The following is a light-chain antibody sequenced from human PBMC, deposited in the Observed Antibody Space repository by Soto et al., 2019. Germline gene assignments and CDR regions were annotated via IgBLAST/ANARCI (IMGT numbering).Light chain of an antibody. CDR1: QDISNY. J-gene: IGKJ4*01. V-gene: IGKV1-33*01. Sequence: DIQMTQSPSSLSASVGDRVTITCQASQDISNYLNWYQQKPGKAPKLLIYDASNFGTGLPSRFSGSGSGTDFTFTISRLQPEVIATYYCQQYDNLPLTFGGGTKVEIK. CDR2: DAS. CDR3: QQYDNLPLT.